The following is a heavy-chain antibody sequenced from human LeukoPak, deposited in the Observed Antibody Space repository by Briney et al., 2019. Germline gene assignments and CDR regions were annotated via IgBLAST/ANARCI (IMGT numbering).Heavy chain of an antibody. CDR2: INWSGGRT. CDR3: ARDLTTSDN. J-gene: IGHJ4*02. Sequence: GGSLRISCAASGFTFDDYGMSWVRQAPGKGLEWVSGINWSGGRTGYADSLKGRFTISRDNAKNTLYLQMNSLRDEDTALYYCARDLTTSDNWGQGTLVTVSS. D-gene: IGHD1/OR15-1a*01. CDR1: GFTFDDYG. V-gene: IGHV3-20*04.